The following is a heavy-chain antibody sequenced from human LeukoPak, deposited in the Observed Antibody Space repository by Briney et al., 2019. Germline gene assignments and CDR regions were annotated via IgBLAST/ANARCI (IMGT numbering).Heavy chain of an antibody. Sequence: VGSVKVSCKASGYTFTGYYMHWVRQAPGQGLEWMGWINPNSGGTNYAQKFQGRVTMTRDTSISTAYMELSRLRSDDTAVYYCARDSSSCAGDYWGQGTLLTVST. CDR3: ARDSSSCAGDY. CDR1: GYTFTGYY. V-gene: IGHV1-2*02. J-gene: IGHJ4*02. CDR2: INPNSGGT. D-gene: IGHD6-13*01.